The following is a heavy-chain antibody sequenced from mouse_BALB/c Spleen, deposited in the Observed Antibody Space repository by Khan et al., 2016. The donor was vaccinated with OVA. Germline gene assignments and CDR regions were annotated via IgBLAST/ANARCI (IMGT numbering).Heavy chain of an antibody. CDR1: GFTFNSYG. V-gene: IGHV5-17*02. D-gene: IGHD1-1*01. CDR2: ISGDSNTI. CDR3: ATSYFYAYCFAY. Sequence: EVELVESGGGLVQPGRSEKLSCAASGFTFNSYGMHWVRQGPEKGLEWVGYISGDSNTIYYADTVKGRFTISRDNSKNTAFLQLTSLMSEDTAVYYCATSYFYAYCFAYWGPGTPLTVS. J-gene: IGHJ2*01.